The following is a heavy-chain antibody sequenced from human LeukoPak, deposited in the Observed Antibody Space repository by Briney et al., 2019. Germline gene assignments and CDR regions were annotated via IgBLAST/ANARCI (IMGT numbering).Heavy chain of an antibody. CDR2: IYHSGST. D-gene: IGHD2-2*01. V-gene: IGHV4-38-2*02. CDR3: ARKGEIGYCSSTSCRDI. CDR1: GYSISSGYY. Sequence: RTSETLSLTCTVSGYSISSGYYWGWIRQPPGKGLEWIGSIYHSGSTYYNPSLKSRVTISVDTSKNQFSLKLSSVTAADTAVYYCARKGEIGYCSSTSCRDIWGQGTMVTVSS. J-gene: IGHJ3*02.